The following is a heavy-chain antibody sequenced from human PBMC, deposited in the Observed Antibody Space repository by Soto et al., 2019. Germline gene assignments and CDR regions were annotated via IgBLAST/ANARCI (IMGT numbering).Heavy chain of an antibody. CDR3: ARDAGCSSCPYGWFDP. CDR1: GFTFSSYA. J-gene: IGHJ5*02. CDR2: ISYDGSNK. D-gene: IGHD6-13*01. V-gene: IGHV3-30-3*01. Sequence: GGSLRLSCAASGFTFSSYAMHWVRQAPGKGLEWVAVISYDGSNKYYADSVKGRFTISRDNSKNTLYLQMNSLRAEDTAVYYCARDAGCSSCPYGWFDPWGQGTLVTVSS.